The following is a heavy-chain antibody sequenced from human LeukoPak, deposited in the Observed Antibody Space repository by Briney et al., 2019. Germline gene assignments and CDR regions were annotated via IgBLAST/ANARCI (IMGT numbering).Heavy chain of an antibody. D-gene: IGHD4-23*01. CDR3: ARDLRTPSDTNIAIDY. CDR2: INNDGRSA. J-gene: IGHJ4*02. Sequence: PGGSLRPSLPASGFTFSSYWMNWVRQGPGKGLVWVSRINNDGRSANYADSVKGRFTISRDNAKNTLYLQMNSLRAEDTAVYYCARDLRTPSDTNIAIDYWGQGTLVTVSS. V-gene: IGHV3-74*01. CDR1: GFTFSSYW.